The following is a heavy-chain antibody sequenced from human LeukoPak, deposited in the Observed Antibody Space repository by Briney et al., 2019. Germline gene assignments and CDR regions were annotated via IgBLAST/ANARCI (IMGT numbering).Heavy chain of an antibody. CDR3: ARGGGDHAFDI. CDR1: GFTFTNYW. CDR2: VNSDGSNT. J-gene: IGHJ3*02. V-gene: IGHV3-74*01. Sequence: GGSLRLSCGASGFTFTNYWMHWVRQAPGKGLVWVSRVNSDGSNTISADSVKGRFTTSRDNAKNTLYLQSSSLRAEDTAVYYCARGGGDHAFDIWGQGTMVTVSS. D-gene: IGHD3-16*01.